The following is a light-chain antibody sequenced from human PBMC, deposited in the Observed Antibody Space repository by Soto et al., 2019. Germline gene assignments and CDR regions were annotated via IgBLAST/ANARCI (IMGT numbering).Light chain of an antibody. Sequence: QSVLTQPPSVSGAPGQRVTISCTGSSSNIGAGYDMHWYQQLPGTAPKLLIYGNSNRPSGVPDRFSGSKSGTSASLAITGLRAEDEADYYCQSYDSSLSGYVFGAGTQLTVL. J-gene: IGLJ7*01. CDR2: GNS. V-gene: IGLV1-40*01. CDR1: SSNIGAGYD. CDR3: QSYDSSLSGYV.